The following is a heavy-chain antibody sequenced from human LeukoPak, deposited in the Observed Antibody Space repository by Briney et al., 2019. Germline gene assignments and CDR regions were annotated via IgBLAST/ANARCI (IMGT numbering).Heavy chain of an antibody. CDR2: IYSSGTT. CDR1: GGSISGLY. D-gene: IGHD3-10*01. J-gene: IGHJ3*02. V-gene: IGHV4-4*07. CDR3: ARDYGSGSYYPEAFDI. Sequence: PSETLSLTCTVSGGSISGLYWTWIRQPAGKGLEWIGRIYSSGTTNYNPSLKSRVTMSVDTSKNQFSLKLSSVTAADTAVYYCARDYGSGSYYPEAFDIWGQGTMVTVSS.